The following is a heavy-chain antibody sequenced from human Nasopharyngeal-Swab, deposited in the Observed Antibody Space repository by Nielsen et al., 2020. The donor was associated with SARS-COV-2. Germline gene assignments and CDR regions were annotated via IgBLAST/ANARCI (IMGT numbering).Heavy chain of an antibody. Sequence: GESLKISCAASAFTFSDYYMSWLRQVPGKGLECISYISRTGIFTYYADSVKGRFTISRDNAMNSLFLQMNSLRAEDTAVYYCARDPHNWGDYYYTMDVWGQGTTVIVSS. CDR1: AFTFSDYY. CDR2: ISRTGIFT. CDR3: ARDPHNWGDYYYTMDV. V-gene: IGHV3-11*04. J-gene: IGHJ6*02. D-gene: IGHD7-27*01.